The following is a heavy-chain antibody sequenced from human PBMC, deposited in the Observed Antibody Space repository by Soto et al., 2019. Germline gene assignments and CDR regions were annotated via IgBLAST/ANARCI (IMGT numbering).Heavy chain of an antibody. D-gene: IGHD6-19*01. CDR2: IIPIFGTA. Sequence: GASVKVSCKASGGTFSSYSISWVRQAPGQGLEWMGGIIPIFGTANYAQKFQGRVTITADESTSTAYMELSSLRSEDTAVYYCARELIAVAAFDPWGQGTLVTVSS. CDR3: ARELIAVAAFDP. J-gene: IGHJ5*02. CDR1: GGTFSSYS. V-gene: IGHV1-69*13.